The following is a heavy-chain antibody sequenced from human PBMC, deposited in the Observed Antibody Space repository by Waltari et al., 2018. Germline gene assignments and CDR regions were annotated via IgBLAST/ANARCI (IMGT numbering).Heavy chain of an antibody. D-gene: IGHD3-16*01. CDR3: AKEVWGAANLFAFDY. CDR1: GFTFSTYA. CDR2: ISGSGDRT. Sequence: EEQLLEFGGGLVRPGGSLRLSCEASGFTFSTYAMNWVRQAPGKGLEWVSAISGSGDRTDYGDSARGRFTISRDNSKNTLYLQMNSLRAEDTAIYYCAKEVWGAANLFAFDYWGLGTLVTVSS. J-gene: IGHJ4*02. V-gene: IGHV3-23*01.